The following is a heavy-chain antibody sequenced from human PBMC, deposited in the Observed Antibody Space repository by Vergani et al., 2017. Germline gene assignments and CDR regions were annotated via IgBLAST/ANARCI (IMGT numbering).Heavy chain of an antibody. CDR3: AKDNVPGYYDSSGYCDY. J-gene: IGHJ4*02. V-gene: IGHV3-23*01. D-gene: IGHD3-22*01. CDR2: ISGSGVFT. CDR1: GFTFTHFA. Sequence: EVQLLESGGNLVQTGGSLRLSCAASGFTFTHFAMTWVRQAPGEGVEWVSGISGSGVFTYYADSVKGRFTISRDNSKNTMFLQMNNLRAEDTAVYYCAKDNVPGYYDSSGYCDYWGQGTLVTVSS.